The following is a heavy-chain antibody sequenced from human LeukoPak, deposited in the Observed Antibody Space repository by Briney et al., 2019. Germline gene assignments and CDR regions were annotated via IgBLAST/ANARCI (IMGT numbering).Heavy chain of an antibody. CDR2: IKKDGSVE. CDR1: GFTLSNFW. V-gene: IGHV3-7*01. J-gene: IGHJ4*02. D-gene: IGHD6-25*01. Sequence: GGSLRLSCAASGFTLSNFWMSWVRQAPGKGLEWVANIKKDGSVEKYVDSVKDRFTISRDNARNSLYLQVNSLRVEDTAMYYCARTDPASLGYFDYWGQGILVTVSS. CDR3: ARTDPASLGYFDY.